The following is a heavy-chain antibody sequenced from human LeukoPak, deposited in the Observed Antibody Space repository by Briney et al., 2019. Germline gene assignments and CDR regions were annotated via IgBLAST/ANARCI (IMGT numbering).Heavy chain of an antibody. CDR3: AKEETTGVTPGADY. V-gene: IGHV3-48*01. CDR2: ISSGSSTI. J-gene: IGHJ4*02. D-gene: IGHD4-23*01. Sequence: GGSLTLSCAASGFAYSTFRRSWVRQAPGKGLEWLSYISSGSSTIYYADSVKGRFTISRDTSKNTVHLQMNSLRAEDTAVYYCAKEETTGVTPGADYWGQGTLVTVSS. CDR1: GFAYSTFR.